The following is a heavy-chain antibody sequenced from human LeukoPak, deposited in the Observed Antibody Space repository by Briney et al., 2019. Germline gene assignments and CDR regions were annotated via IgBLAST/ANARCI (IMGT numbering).Heavy chain of an antibody. V-gene: IGHV3-7*01. CDR2: IKQDGSEK. CDR1: GFTFSSYW. Sequence: PGGSLRLSCAASGFTFSSYWMSWVRRASGKGLEWVANIKQDGSEKYYVDSVKGRFTISRDNAKNSLYLQMNSLRAEDTAVYYCAREMELRYFDWLLTGSFDYWGQGTLVTVSS. D-gene: IGHD3-9*01. CDR3: AREMELRYFDWLLTGSFDY. J-gene: IGHJ4*02.